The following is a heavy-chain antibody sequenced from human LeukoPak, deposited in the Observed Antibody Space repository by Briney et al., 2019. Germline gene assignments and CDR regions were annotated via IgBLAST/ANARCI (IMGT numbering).Heavy chain of an antibody. J-gene: IGHJ4*02. CDR1: GFTFSSYA. CDR2: ISGSGGST. Sequence: GGSLRLSCAASGFTFSSYAMSWVRQAPGKGLEWVSAISGSGGSTYYADSVKGRFTISRDNSKNTVYLQMNSLRAEDTAVYYCSSLFMTAIDYWGQGTLVTVSS. D-gene: IGHD2-21*02. CDR3: SSLFMTAIDY. V-gene: IGHV3-23*01.